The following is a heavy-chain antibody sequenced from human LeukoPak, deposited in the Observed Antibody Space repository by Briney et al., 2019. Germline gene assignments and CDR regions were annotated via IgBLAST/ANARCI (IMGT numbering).Heavy chain of an antibody. J-gene: IGHJ4*02. Sequence: GGSLRLSCAASGFTFSSYGMHWVRQAPGKGLEWVAFIRYDGSNKYYADSVKGRFTISRDNSKNTLYLQMNSLRAEDTAVYYCAKDRQREEPGFFDYWGQGTLVTVSS. CDR3: AKDRQREEPGFFDY. V-gene: IGHV3-30*02. CDR1: GFTFSSYG. CDR2: IRYDGSNK. D-gene: IGHD6-25*01.